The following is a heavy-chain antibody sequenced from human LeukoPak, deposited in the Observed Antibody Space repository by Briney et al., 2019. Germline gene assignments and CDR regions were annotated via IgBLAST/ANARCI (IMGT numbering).Heavy chain of an antibody. CDR3: ARDSGVYYCGSGSYTAGFDY. V-gene: IGHV1-18*01. CDR2: ISAYNGNT. Sequence: GASVKVSCKASGYTFTSYGISWVRQAPGQGLEWMGWISAYNGNTNYAQKLQGRVTMTTDTSTSTAYMELRSLRSDDTAVYYCARDSGVYYCGSGSYTAGFDYWGQGTLVTVSS. D-gene: IGHD3-10*01. CDR1: GYTFTSYG. J-gene: IGHJ4*02.